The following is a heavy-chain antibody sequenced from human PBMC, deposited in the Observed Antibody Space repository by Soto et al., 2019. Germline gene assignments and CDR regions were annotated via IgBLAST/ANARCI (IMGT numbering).Heavy chain of an antibody. Sequence: GGSLRLSCAASGFTFSSYSMNWVRQAPGKGLEWVSYISSSSSTIYYADSVKGRFTISRDNAKNSLYLQMNSLRDEDTAVYYCARDSRGYSGYGDLGMDVWGQGTTVTVSS. D-gene: IGHD5-12*01. CDR3: ARDSRGYSGYGDLGMDV. CDR1: GFTFSSYS. V-gene: IGHV3-48*02. J-gene: IGHJ6*02. CDR2: ISSSSSTI.